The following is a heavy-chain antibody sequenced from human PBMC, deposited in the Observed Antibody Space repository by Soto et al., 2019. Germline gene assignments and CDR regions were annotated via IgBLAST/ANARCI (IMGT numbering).Heavy chain of an antibody. V-gene: IGHV3-23*01. D-gene: IGHD2-2*01. Sequence: EVQLLESGGGLVQPGGSLRLSCAASGFTFSSYAMSWVRQAPGKGLEWVSAISGSGGSTYYADSVKGRFTISRDNSKTTLYLQMNSLRAEDTAVYYCAKSDIVLVPAASWFDPWGQGTLVTVSS. CDR2: ISGSGGST. J-gene: IGHJ5*02. CDR3: AKSDIVLVPAASWFDP. CDR1: GFTFSSYA.